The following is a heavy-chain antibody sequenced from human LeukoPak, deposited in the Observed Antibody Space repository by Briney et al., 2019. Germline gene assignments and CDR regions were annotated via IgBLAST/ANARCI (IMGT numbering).Heavy chain of an antibody. CDR1: GFTFSDYY. CDR3: ARDTIVVVPAATNWFDP. D-gene: IGHD2-2*01. J-gene: IGHJ5*02. CDR2: ISSSGSTI. V-gene: IGHV3-11*04. Sequence: PGGSLRLSCAASGFTFSDYYMSWIRQAPGKGLEWVSYISSSGSTIYYADSVKGRFTISRDNAKNSLYLQMNSLRAEDTAVYYCARDTIVVVPAATNWFDPWGQGTLVTVSS.